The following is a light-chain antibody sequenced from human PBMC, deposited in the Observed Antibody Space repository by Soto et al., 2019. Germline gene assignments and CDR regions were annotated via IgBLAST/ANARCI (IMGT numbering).Light chain of an antibody. Sequence: DIQLTQSPSFLSASVGDRVTITCRASQVISSSLAWYQQKPGKAPKLLIYGASTLQSGVPTTFSGSGSGTEFTLTISSLQSEDFATYYCQQLHGYPGWSFGRGTKLEI. V-gene: IGKV1-9*01. CDR3: QQLHGYPGWS. CDR2: GAS. J-gene: IGKJ2*03. CDR1: QVISSS.